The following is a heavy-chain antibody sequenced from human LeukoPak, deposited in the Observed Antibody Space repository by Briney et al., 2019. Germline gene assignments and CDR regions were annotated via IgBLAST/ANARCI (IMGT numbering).Heavy chain of an antibody. Sequence: ASVKVSCKASGYTFTGYYMHWVRQAPGQGLEWMGWINPNSGGTNYAQKFQGRVTMTRDTSISTAYMELSRLRSDDTAVYYCARDGYSFPPYNWFDPWGQGTLVTVSS. CDR1: GYTFTGYY. J-gene: IGHJ5*02. V-gene: IGHV1-2*02. CDR2: INPNSGGT. CDR3: ARDGYSFPPYNWFDP. D-gene: IGHD5-18*01.